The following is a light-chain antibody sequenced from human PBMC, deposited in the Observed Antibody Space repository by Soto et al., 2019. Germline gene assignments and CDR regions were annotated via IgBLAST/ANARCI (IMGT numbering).Light chain of an antibody. V-gene: IGKV3-20*01. J-gene: IGKJ1*01. CDR3: QQYGSSPRT. CDR2: GAS. CDR1: QSVRSDY. Sequence: DIVLTQSPGTVSLSPGERATLSCRASQSVRSDYLAWYQQKPGQAPRLHIYGASTRATGIPDRFTGSGSGTDFTLTISRLEPEDFAVYYCQQYGSSPRTFGQGT.